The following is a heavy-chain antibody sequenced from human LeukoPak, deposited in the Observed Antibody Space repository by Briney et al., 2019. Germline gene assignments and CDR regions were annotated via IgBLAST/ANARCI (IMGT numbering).Heavy chain of an antibody. Sequence: GGSLRLSCAASGFTFSSYDMHWVRQVPGEGLEWVSAFHTDGGTYYLDSVKGRFTISRENAKNSLYLQMNSLRAGDTAVYYCARGAHGGSYCSGWFDPWGQGTLVTVSS. CDR1: GFTFSSYD. V-gene: IGHV3-13*01. CDR3: ARGAHGGSYCSGWFDP. CDR2: FHTDGGT. J-gene: IGHJ5*02. D-gene: IGHD1-26*01.